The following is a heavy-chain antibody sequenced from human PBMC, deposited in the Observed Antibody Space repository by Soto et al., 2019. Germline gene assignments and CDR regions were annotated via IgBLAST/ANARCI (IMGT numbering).Heavy chain of an antibody. CDR1: GGTFSSFA. Sequence: QVQLVQSGAEVKKPGSSVKVSCKASGGTFSSFAISWVRQAPGQGLEWMGGIIPIFGTANYAQKFQGRVTITADESTSTAYMELSSLRSEDTAVYYCARASGGRALVVPAAISPYYYGMDVWGQGTTVTVSS. J-gene: IGHJ6*02. V-gene: IGHV1-69*01. CDR3: ARASGGRALVVPAAISPYYYGMDV. D-gene: IGHD2-2*02. CDR2: IIPIFGTA.